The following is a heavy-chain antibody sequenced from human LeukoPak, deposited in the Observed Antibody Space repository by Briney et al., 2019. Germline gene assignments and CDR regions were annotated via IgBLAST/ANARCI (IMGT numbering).Heavy chain of an antibody. CDR1: GGSISSGSYY. CDR2: IYTSGST. D-gene: IGHD6-19*01. J-gene: IGHJ4*02. V-gene: IGHV4-61*02. CDR3: AREGIDYSSGWYYFDY. Sequence: PSQTLSLTCTVSGGSISSGSYYWSWIRQPAGKGLEWIGRIYTSGSTNYNPSLKSRVTISVDTSKNQFSLKLSSVTAADTAVYYCAREGIDYSSGWYYFDYWGQGTLVTVSS.